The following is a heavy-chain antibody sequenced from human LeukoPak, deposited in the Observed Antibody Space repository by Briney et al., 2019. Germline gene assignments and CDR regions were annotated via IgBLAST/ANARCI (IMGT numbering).Heavy chain of an antibody. CDR3: ARDSYAGYTAVTPLVSGFDY. J-gene: IGHJ4*02. CDR1: GFTFSSYA. V-gene: IGHV3-30*04. CDR2: ISYDGSNK. D-gene: IGHD4-23*01. Sequence: PGGSLRLSCAASGFTFSSYAMHWVRQAPGKGLEWVAVISYDGSNKYYADSVKGRFTISRDNSKNTLYLQMNSLRAEDTAVYYCARDSYAGYTAVTPLVSGFDYWGQGTLVTVSS.